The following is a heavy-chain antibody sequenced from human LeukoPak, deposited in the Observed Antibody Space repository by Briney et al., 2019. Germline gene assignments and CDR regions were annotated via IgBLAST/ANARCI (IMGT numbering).Heavy chain of an antibody. D-gene: IGHD2-21*01. Sequence: GGSLRLSCASSRFTFSSYAMSWVRQAPGRGLEWVSAISGSGGSTYYADSVKGRFTISRDNSKNTLYLQMDSLRAEDTAVYYCARRLAYCGGDCYYGMDVWGQGTTVTVSS. CDR2: ISGSGGST. V-gene: IGHV3-23*01. CDR3: ARRLAYCGGDCYYGMDV. CDR1: RFTFSSYA. J-gene: IGHJ6*02.